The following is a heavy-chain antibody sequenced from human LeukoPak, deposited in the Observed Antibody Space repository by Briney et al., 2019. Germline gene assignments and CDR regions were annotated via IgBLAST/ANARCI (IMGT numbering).Heavy chain of an antibody. CDR1: GYTFTSYG. J-gene: IGHJ4*02. CDR3: ARGKDYYGSGPFDY. V-gene: IGHV1-18*01. CDR2: ISVYNGNT. D-gene: IGHD3-10*01. Sequence: ASVKVSCKASGYTFTSYGINWVRQAPGQGLGWMGWISVYNGNTNYAQKLQGRVTMTTDTSTSTAYMELRSLRSDDTAVYYCARGKDYYGSGPFDYWGQGTPVTVSS.